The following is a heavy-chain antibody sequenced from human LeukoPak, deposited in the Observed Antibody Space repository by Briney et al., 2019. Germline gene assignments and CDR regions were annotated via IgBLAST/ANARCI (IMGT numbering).Heavy chain of an antibody. D-gene: IGHD3-10*01. CDR2: ISGSGGST. CDR3: ARDGGATMVRGVATYDS. J-gene: IGHJ4*02. V-gene: IGHV3-23*01. CDR1: GFTFSSYA. Sequence: GGSLRLSCAVSGFTFSSYAMSWVRQARGKGLEWVSAISGSGGSTYYADSVKGRFTISRDNSKHTLYLQMNSLRAEDTAVYYCARDGGATMVRGVATYDSWGQGTLVTVSS.